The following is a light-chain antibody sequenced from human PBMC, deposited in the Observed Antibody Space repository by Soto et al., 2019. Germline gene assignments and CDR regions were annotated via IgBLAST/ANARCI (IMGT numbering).Light chain of an antibody. V-gene: IGKV3-11*01. CDR3: QQRSNWRGT. CDR1: QSVSSY. CDR2: DAS. J-gene: IGKJ3*01. Sequence: EIVLTQSPATLSLSPGERATLSCRASQSVSSYLAWYQQKPGQAPRLLIYDASNRATGIPARFSGSGSGPNFTLTIGSLEAEDFAVYYCQQRSNWRGTFGPGTKVDIK.